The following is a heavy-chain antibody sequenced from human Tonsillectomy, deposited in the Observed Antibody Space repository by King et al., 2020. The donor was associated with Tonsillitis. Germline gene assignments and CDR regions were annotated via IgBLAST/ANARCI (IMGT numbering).Heavy chain of an antibody. J-gene: IGHJ5*02. D-gene: IGHD6-19*01. Sequence: VQLVESGGGVIQPGGSLRLSCAASGFSVNSNYMSWVRRAPGKGLEWVSVIYTGGCTYYADSVRGRFTISRADSKNTVDLQMNSLRAEDTAMYYCAREGRYSSFISWGQGTLVTVSS. CDR1: GFSVNSNY. V-gene: IGHV3-53*01. CDR2: IYTGGCT. CDR3: AREGRYSSFIS.